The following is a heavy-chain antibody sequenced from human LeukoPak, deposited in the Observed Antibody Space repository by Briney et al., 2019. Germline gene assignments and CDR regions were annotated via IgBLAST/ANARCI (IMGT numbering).Heavy chain of an antibody. CDR1: GGSLSSGSYY. CDR3: ARGYDSSGSWFDP. Sequence: PSETLSLTCTVSGGSLSSGSYYWSWIRQPPGKGLEWIGYIYYSGSTNYNPSLKSRVTISVDTSKNQFSLKLSSVTAADTAVYYCARGYDSSGSWFDPWGQGTLVNISS. D-gene: IGHD3-22*01. J-gene: IGHJ5*02. CDR2: IYYSGST. V-gene: IGHV4-61*01.